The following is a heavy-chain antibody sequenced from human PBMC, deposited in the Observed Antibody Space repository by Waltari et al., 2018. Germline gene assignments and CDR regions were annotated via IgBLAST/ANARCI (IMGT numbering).Heavy chain of an antibody. Sequence: EVQLVESGGGLVQPGGSRRLSCAASGFTVSSNYMSWVRQAPGKGLECVSVIYSGGSTYYADSVKGRFTISRDNSKNTLYLQMNSLRAEDTAVYYCARDLNYWGQGTLVTVSS. CDR1: GFTVSSNY. D-gene: IGHD3-3*01. V-gene: IGHV3-66*02. J-gene: IGHJ4*02. CDR2: IYSGGST. CDR3: ARDLNY.